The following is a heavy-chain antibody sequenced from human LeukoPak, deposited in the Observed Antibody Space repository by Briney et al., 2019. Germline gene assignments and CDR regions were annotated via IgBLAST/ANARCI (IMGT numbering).Heavy chain of an antibody. CDR2: ISSSGSTI. CDR1: GFTFSSYE. V-gene: IGHV3-48*03. Sequence: GGSLRLSCAASGFTFSSYEMNWVRQAPGKGLEWVSYISSSGSTIYYADSVKGRFTISRDNAKNSLYLQMNSLRAEDTAVYYCARDRVAAAGSYRNWYYYGMDVWGQGTTVTVSS. J-gene: IGHJ6*02. CDR3: ARDRVAAAGSYRNWYYYGMDV. D-gene: IGHD6-13*01.